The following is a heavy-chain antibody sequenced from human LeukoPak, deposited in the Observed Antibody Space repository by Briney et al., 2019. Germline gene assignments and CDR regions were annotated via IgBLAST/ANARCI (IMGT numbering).Heavy chain of an antibody. V-gene: IGHV3-53*01. CDR1: GFTVSSNY. Sequence: GGSLRLSCAASGFTVSSNYMSWVRQAPGKGLEWVSVIYSGGSTYYADSVKGRFTISRDNSKNTLYLQMNSLRAEDTAVYYCAKDSLAIAADDYWGQGTLVTVSS. J-gene: IGHJ4*02. CDR3: AKDSLAIAADDY. D-gene: IGHD6-13*01. CDR2: IYSGGST.